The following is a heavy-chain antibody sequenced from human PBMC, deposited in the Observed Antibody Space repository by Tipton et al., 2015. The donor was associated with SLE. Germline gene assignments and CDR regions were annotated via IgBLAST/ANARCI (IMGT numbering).Heavy chain of an antibody. J-gene: IGHJ4*02. CDR3: GQGVIPYFDY. CDR2: ISSSSTYI. V-gene: IGHV3-21*03. Sequence: FLRLSCAASGFTFSHYSMNWVRQAPGKGLEWVSSISSSSTYIDYADSVKGRFTISRDNAKNPLYLQMNSLRAEDRGVYYCGQGVIPYFDYWGQGTLVTVAS. CDR1: GFTFSHYS. D-gene: IGHD3-10*01.